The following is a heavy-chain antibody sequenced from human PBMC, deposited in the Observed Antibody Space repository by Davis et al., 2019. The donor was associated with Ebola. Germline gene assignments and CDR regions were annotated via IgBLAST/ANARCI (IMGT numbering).Heavy chain of an antibody. D-gene: IGHD6-6*01. CDR1: GFTFSHHG. CDR3: ARGPLSSSSFYYYYGMDV. Sequence: GGSLRLSCVASGFTFSHHGMHWVRQAPGKGLEWVAVIWYDGSNKYYADSVRGRFTISRDNSKNTLYLQMNSLRAEDTAVYYCARGPLSSSSFYYYYGMDVWGQGTTVTVSS. V-gene: IGHV3-33*08. J-gene: IGHJ6*02. CDR2: IWYDGSNK.